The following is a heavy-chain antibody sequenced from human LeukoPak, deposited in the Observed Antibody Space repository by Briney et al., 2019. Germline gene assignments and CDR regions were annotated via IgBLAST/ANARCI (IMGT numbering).Heavy chain of an antibody. V-gene: IGHV3-23*01. CDR3: ALIVATMGNFDY. CDR1: GFTFSGYA. Sequence: GGSLRLSCAASGFTFSGYAMSWVRQAPGQGREWGSAISGSGGSTYYADAVKGRFTISRDNSKNTLYLQMNSLRAEDTAVYYCALIVATMGNFDYWGQGTLVTVSS. CDR2: ISGSGGST. D-gene: IGHD5-12*01. J-gene: IGHJ4*02.